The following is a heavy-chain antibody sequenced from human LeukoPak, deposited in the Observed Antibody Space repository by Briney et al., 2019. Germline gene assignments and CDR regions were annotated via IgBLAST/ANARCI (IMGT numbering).Heavy chain of an antibody. CDR1: GFTFSSYD. CDR3: ARDYYGSRSDDY. J-gene: IGHJ4*02. Sequence: GGSLRLSCAASGFTFSSYDMHWARRAPGGGLEWVAVISYDGSNKYYADSVRGRFTISRDNSKNTLYLQMNSVRAEDTAVYYCARDYYGSRSDDYWGQRTLVTVSS. CDR2: ISYDGSNK. D-gene: IGHD3-10*01. V-gene: IGHV3-30-3*01.